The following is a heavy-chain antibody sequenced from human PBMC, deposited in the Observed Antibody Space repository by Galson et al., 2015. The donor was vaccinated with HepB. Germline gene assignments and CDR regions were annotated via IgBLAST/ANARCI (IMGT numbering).Heavy chain of an antibody. CDR1: GFTFSKYA. J-gene: IGHJ4*02. Sequence: SLRLSCAASGFTFSKYAMTWVRQAPGKGLEWVSRISDSGGGTYYADSVKGRFTISRDNSKNTLYLQMNSLRVEDTAVYYCTTFQSSSTYYPLDYWGQGTLVTVSS. V-gene: IGHV3-23*01. CDR2: ISDSGGGT. D-gene: IGHD3-22*01. CDR3: TTFQSSSTYYPLDY.